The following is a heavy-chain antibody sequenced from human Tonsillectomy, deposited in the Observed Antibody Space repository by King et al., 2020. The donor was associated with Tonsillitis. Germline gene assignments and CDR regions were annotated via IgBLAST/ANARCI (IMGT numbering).Heavy chain of an antibody. CDR3: ARGVYCGADCYSDGFDI. D-gene: IGHD2-21*02. CDR1: GGSISPYY. Sequence: QLQESGPGLVRPSETLSLTCTVSGGSISPYYRSWIRQSPGKGLEWIGFIYYSGSTTYNPSLKSRVTVSVDTARNQFSLKLRSVTAADTAVYYCARGVYCGADCYSDGFDIWGQGTMVTVSS. CDR2: IYYSGST. V-gene: IGHV4-59*01. J-gene: IGHJ3*02.